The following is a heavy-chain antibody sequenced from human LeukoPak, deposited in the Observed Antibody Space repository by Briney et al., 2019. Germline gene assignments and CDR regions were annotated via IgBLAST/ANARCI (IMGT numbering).Heavy chain of an antibody. CDR2: IIPILGIA. Sequence: SVKVSCKASGGTFSSYAISWVRQAPGQGLEWMGRIIPILGIAIYAQKFQGRVTMTEDTSTDTAYMELSSLRSEDTAVYYCATGVRYGSGSYRYSRYYGMDVWGQGTTVTVSS. CDR1: GGTFSSYA. V-gene: IGHV1-69*04. CDR3: ATGVRYGSGSYRYSRYYGMDV. D-gene: IGHD3-10*01. J-gene: IGHJ6*02.